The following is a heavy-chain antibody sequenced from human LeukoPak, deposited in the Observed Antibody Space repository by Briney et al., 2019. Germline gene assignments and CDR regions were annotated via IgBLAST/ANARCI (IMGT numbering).Heavy chain of an antibody. CDR2: IYYSGST. D-gene: IGHD3-22*01. CDR3: AINYYDTGAFDI. V-gene: IGHV4-59*01. J-gene: IGHJ3*02. Sequence: PSETLSLTCTVSGGSISSYYWSWIRQPPGKGLEWIGYIYYSGSTNYNPSLKSRVTISVDTSKSQFSLKLSSVTAADTAVYYCAINYYDTGAFDIWGQGTMVTVSS. CDR1: GGSISSYY.